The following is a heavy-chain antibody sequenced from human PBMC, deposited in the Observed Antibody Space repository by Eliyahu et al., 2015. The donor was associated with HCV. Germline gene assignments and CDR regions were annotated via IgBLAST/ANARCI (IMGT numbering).Heavy chain of an antibody. CDR3: ARDRIHYYDSSGYYGKDY. V-gene: IGHV3-30-3*01. CDR2: ISYDGSNK. D-gene: IGHD3-22*01. Sequence: QVQLVESGGGVVQPGRSLRLSCAASGFXFSSXAXHWVRQAPGKGLEWVAVISYDGSNKYYADSVKGRFTISRDNSKNTLYLQMNSLRAEDTAVYYCARDRIHYYDSSGYYGKDYWGQGTLVTVSS. J-gene: IGHJ4*02. CDR1: GFXFSSXA.